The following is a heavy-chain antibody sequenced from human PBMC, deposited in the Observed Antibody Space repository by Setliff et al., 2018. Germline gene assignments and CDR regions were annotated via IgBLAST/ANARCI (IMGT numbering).Heavy chain of an antibody. V-gene: IGHV4-61*02. CDR3: ARDDRCSGGSCYDY. Sequence: PSETLSLTCTVSGGSISSGSYYWSWIRQPAGKGLEWVGRIYNSGSTIYNPSLKSRVTISLATSKNQFSLKLSSVTAADTAVYYCARDDRCSGGSCYDYWGQGTLVTVSS. D-gene: IGHD2-15*01. CDR2: IYNSGST. CDR1: GGSISSGSYY. J-gene: IGHJ4*02.